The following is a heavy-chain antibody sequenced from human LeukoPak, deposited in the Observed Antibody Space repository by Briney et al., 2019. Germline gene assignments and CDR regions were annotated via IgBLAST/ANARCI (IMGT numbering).Heavy chain of an antibody. V-gene: IGHV4-34*01. J-gene: IGHJ6*03. Sequence: SETLSLTCTVSGGSISSYYWSWIRQSPGKGLEWIGEITHSGSTNYNPSLKSRVTISVDTSKNQFSLKLSSVTAADTAVYYCARLYSYFFYMDVWGKGTTVTISS. CDR3: ARLYSYFFYMDV. CDR1: GGSISSYY. CDR2: ITHSGST.